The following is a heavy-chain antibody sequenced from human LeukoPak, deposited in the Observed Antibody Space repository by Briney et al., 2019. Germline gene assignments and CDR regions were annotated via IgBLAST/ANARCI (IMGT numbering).Heavy chain of an antibody. CDR1: GYTFTGYY. D-gene: IGHD1-7*01. CDR3: ARGGRLELSRRGFTAPNFDY. V-gene: IGHV1-2*02. Sequence: ASVKVSCKASGYTFTGYYMHWVRQAPGQGLEWMGWINPNSGGTNYAQKFQGRVTMTRDTSISTAYMELSRLRSDDTAVYYCARGGRLELSRRGFTAPNFDYWGQGTLVTVSS. J-gene: IGHJ4*02. CDR2: INPNSGGT.